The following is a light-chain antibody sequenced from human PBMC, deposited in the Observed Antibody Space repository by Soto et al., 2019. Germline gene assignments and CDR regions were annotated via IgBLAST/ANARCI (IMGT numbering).Light chain of an antibody. V-gene: IGKV3-11*01. Sequence: IVLTQSPVTLSLSPGERATLSCRASQSVSSRLAWYQQKPGQAPRLLIYDVSNRATGIPARFSGSGSGTDFTLTISSLEPEDFAVYYCQQRDYWQVTFGQGTRLAIK. J-gene: IGKJ5*01. CDR1: QSVSSR. CDR3: QQRDYWQVT. CDR2: DVS.